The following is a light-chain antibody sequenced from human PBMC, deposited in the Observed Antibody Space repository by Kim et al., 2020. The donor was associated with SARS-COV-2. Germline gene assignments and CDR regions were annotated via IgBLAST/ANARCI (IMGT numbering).Light chain of an antibody. CDR3: QQSYSTPLT. V-gene: IGKV1-39*01. CDR2: AAS. CDR1: QRVSSY. Sequence: DIQMTQSPSSLSASVGDRVTLTCRASQRVSSYLNWYQQQPGKAPKLLIYAASSLQSGVPSRFSGSGSGTDFTLTISSLQPEDFASYYRQQSYSTPLTFGGGTKVDIK. J-gene: IGKJ4*01.